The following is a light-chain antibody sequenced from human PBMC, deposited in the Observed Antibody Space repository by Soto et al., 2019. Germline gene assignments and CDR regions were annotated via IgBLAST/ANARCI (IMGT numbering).Light chain of an antibody. V-gene: IGLV1-47*01. CDR3: AAWDDSLSGYVV. J-gene: IGLJ2*01. CDR1: SSNIGSNY. CDR2: RNN. Sequence: QLVLTQPPSASGTPGQRVTISCSGSSSNIGSNYVYWYQQLPGTAPKLLIYRNNQRPSGVPDRFSGSKSGTSASLAISGLRSEDEDDYYCAAWDDSLSGYVVFGGGTKVTVL.